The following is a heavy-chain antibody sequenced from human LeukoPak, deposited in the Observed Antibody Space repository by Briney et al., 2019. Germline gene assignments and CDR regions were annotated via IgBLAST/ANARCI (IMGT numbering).Heavy chain of an antibody. D-gene: IGHD1-26*01. V-gene: IGHV3-9*01. CDR1: GFTFDDYA. J-gene: IGHJ4*02. Sequence: GRSLRLSCAASGFTFDDYAMHWVRQAPGKGLEWVSGISWDSGSIGYADSVKGRFTISRDNAKNSLYLQMNSLRAEDTALYYCATEALYSGRGFDYWGQGTLVTVSS. CDR3: ATEALYSGRGFDY. CDR2: ISWDSGSI.